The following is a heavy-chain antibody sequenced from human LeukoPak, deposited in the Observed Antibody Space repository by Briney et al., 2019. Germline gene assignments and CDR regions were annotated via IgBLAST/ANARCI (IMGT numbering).Heavy chain of an antibody. CDR1: GGSISSYY. J-gene: IGHJ4*02. V-gene: IGHV4-59*01. CDR2: IYYSGSI. Sequence: SETLSLTCTVSGGSISSYYWSWIRQPPGKGLEWIAYIYYSGSIKYNPSLKSRVAISVDTSKNQFSLKLSSVTAADTAVYYCARGNPAMYLDYWGQGNLVTVSS. D-gene: IGHD5-18*01. CDR3: ARGNPAMYLDY.